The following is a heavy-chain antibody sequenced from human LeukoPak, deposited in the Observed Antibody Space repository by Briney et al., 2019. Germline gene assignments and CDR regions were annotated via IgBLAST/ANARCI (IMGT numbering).Heavy chain of an antibody. D-gene: IGHD2-21*01. J-gene: IGHJ4*02. V-gene: IGHV4-38-2*01. CDR2: IYHSGST. Sequence: PSETLSLTCAVSGYSISSGFYWDWIRQPPGKGLEWIGIIYHSGSTYYNPPLKSRVTISVDMSKNQFSLKLRSVTAADTAMYYCARQGPYCGGDCSNYLDFWGQGTLVTVSS. CDR1: GYSISSGFY. CDR3: ARQGPYCGGDCSNYLDF.